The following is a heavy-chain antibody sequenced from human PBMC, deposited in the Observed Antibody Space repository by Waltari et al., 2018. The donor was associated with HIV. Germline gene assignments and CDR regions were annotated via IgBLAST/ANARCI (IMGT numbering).Heavy chain of an antibody. CDR1: GDTFGSYS. J-gene: IGHJ6*03. CDR2: MNPVSKGP. Sequence: QVPLVQSGPEVKKPGSSVKVSCKASGDTFGSYSIAWVRQAPGQGLEGMGGRGGMNPVSKGPKEAQKFRGRRAKTADESTKTAYMELGSLRSEDTAVYYCARGDSYDSVTGYYHPKGYYHMDVWGKGTTVTVSS. D-gene: IGHD3-9*01. V-gene: IGHV1-69*01. CDR3: ARGDSYDSVTGYYHPKGYYHMDV.